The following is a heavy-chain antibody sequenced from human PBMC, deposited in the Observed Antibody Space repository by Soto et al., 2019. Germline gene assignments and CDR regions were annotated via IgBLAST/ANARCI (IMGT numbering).Heavy chain of an antibody. CDR2: ISGSGGST. Sequence: EVQLLESGGGLVQPGGSLRLCCAASGFTFSSYAMSWVRQAPGKGLEWVSAISGSGGSTYYADSVKGRFTISRDNSKNTLYLQMNSLRAEDTAVHYCAKARADYYDSSGYPVDYWGQGTLVTVSS. J-gene: IGHJ4*02. D-gene: IGHD3-22*01. V-gene: IGHV3-23*01. CDR1: GFTFSSYA. CDR3: AKARADYYDSSGYPVDY.